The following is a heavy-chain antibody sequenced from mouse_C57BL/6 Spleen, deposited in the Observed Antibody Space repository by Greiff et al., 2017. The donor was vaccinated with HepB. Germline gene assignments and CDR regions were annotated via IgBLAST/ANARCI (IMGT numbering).Heavy chain of an antibody. CDR1: GFTFSSYG. Sequence: EVKLVESGGDLVKPGGSLKLSCAASGFTFSSYGMSWVRQTPDKRLEWVATISSGGSYTYYPDSVKGRFTISRDNAKNTLYLQMSSLKSEDTAMYYCARHKDDSSGYGWFAYWGQGTLVTVSA. D-gene: IGHD3-2*02. J-gene: IGHJ3*01. V-gene: IGHV5-6*01. CDR3: ARHKDDSSGYGWFAY. CDR2: ISSGGSYT.